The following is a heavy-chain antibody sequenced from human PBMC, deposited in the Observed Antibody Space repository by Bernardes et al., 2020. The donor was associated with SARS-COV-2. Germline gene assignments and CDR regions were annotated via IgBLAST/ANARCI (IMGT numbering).Heavy chain of an antibody. CDR3: AKDQVVVVVAATRGLMDY. CDR2: ISGSGGST. D-gene: IGHD2-15*01. Sequence: GGSLRLSCAASGFTFSSYAMSWVRQAPGKGLEWVSAISGSGGSTYYADSVKGRFTISRDNSKNTLYLQMNSLRAEDTAVYYCAKDQVVVVVAATRGLMDYWGQGTLVTVSS. J-gene: IGHJ4*02. V-gene: IGHV3-23*01. CDR1: GFTFSSYA.